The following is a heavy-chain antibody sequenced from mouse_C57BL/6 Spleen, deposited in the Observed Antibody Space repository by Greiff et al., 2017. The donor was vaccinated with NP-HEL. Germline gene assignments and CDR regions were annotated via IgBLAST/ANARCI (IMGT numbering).Heavy chain of an antibody. Sequence: EVNVVESGGGLVKPGGSLKLSCAASGFTFSSYAMSWVRQTPEKRLGWVATISDGGSYTYYPDNVKGRFTISRDNAKNNLYLQMSHLKSEDTAMYYCAREAWCAYWGQGTLVTVSA. CDR1: GFTFSSYA. J-gene: IGHJ3*01. CDR3: AREAWCAY. CDR2: ISDGGSYT. V-gene: IGHV5-4*01.